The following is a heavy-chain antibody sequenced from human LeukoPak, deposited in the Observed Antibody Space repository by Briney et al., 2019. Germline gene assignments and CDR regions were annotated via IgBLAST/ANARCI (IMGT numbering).Heavy chain of an antibody. CDR2: FTISSNFI. Sequence: PGGSLKLSCAASEFSPRIYSMNWVRKAPGKGLEWFPSFTISSNFIDYADSVRGRFTISRDNAKNSLYLEMNSLRTEDTAVYFCARDGHGDGIMSGYSYFGMDVWGQGTTVTVSS. D-gene: IGHD3-9*01. J-gene: IGHJ6*02. CDR3: ARDGHGDGIMSGYSYFGMDV. V-gene: IGHV3-21*01. CDR1: EFSPRIYS.